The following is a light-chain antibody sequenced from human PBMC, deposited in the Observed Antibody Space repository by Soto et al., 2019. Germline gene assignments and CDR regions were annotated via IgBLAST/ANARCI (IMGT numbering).Light chain of an antibody. Sequence: SYELTQPPSVSVAPGQTAKISCGGDNLGSYGVHWYQQKPGQAPVPLVYDDNDRPSGIPERFSGSKSGNTTTLTISSVEAGDEADYYCQVWHVSSDHYVFGTGTKLTVL. CDR3: QVWHVSSDHYV. CDR1: NLGSYG. CDR2: DDN. V-gene: IGLV3-21*02. J-gene: IGLJ1*01.